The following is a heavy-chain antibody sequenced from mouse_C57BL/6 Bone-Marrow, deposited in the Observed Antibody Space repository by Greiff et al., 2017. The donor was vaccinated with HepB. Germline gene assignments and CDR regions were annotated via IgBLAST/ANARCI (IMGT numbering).Heavy chain of an antibody. J-gene: IGHJ2*01. CDR1: GFTFSNYW. V-gene: IGHV6-3*01. D-gene: IGHD2-2*01. Sequence: EVKLEESGGGLVQPGGSMKLSCVASGFTFSNYWMNWVRQSPEKGLEWVAQIRLKSDNYATHYAESVKGRFTISRDDSKSSVYLQMNNLRAEDTGIYYCTDRMVTTWYFDYWGQGTTLTVSS. CDR2: IRLKSDNYAT. CDR3: TDRMVTTWYFDY.